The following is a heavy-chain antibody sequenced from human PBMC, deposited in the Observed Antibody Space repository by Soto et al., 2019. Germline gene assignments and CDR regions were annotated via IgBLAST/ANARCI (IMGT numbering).Heavy chain of an antibody. J-gene: IGHJ4*02. V-gene: IGHV1-18*01. CDR2: ISAYNGNT. Sequence: QVQLVQSGAEVKKPGASVKVSCKASGYTFTSYGISWVRQAPGKGLEWMGWISAYNGNTNYAQKLQGRVTMTTDTSTSTAYMELRSLRSDDTAVYYCARGPNEYVWGSYRTLAHWGQGTLVTVSS. CDR1: GYTFTSYG. CDR3: ARGPNEYVWGSYRTLAH. D-gene: IGHD3-16*02.